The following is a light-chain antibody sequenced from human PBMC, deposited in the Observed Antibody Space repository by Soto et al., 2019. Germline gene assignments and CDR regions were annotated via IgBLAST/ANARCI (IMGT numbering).Light chain of an antibody. Sequence: IQMTQSPSSLSASVGDKVSITCRAGQSVSKYVNWYQHKPGKPPNLLIYVASSLQSGVPSRFSGSGSGTDFTLTISSLQPEDVATYYCQQGSTYPTFGGGTKVEIK. V-gene: IGKV1-39*01. CDR3: QQGSTYPT. J-gene: IGKJ4*01. CDR1: QSVSKY. CDR2: VAS.